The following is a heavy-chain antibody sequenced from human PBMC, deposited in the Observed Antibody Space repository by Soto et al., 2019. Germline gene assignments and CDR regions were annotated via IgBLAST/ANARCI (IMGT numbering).Heavy chain of an antibody. Sequence: EVQLVESGGGLVKPGGSLRLSCAASGFTFSSYSMNWVRQAPGKGLEWFSSISSSSSYIYYADSVKGRFTISRDNAKNTLYLQMNSLRAEDTAVYYCARGGYYDSSGITSDWYFDLWGRGTLVTVSS. CDR1: GFTFSSYS. V-gene: IGHV3-21*01. J-gene: IGHJ2*01. D-gene: IGHD3-22*01. CDR2: ISSSSSYI. CDR3: ARGGYYDSSGITSDWYFDL.